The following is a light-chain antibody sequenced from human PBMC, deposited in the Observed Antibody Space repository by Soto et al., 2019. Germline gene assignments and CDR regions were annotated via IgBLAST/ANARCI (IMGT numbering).Light chain of an antibody. CDR1: QSLLHSNGYNY. CDR3: MRAVQTRT. CDR2: LGS. V-gene: IGKV2-28*01. J-gene: IGKJ1*01. Sequence: DTVMTQSPLSLPVTPGEPASISCRSSQSLLHSNGYNYLDWYLQKPGQSPQLLIYLGSYRAYGVPDRFSGSGSGTDFTLKISRGEAEDVGVYYCMRAVQTRTFGQGTKVDIK.